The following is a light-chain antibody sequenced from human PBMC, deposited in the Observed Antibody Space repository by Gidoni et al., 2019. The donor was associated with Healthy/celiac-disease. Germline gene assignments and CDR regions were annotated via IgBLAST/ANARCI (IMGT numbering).Light chain of an antibody. CDR2: SNN. CDR3: AAWDDSLNGPVV. J-gene: IGLJ2*01. CDR1: SSNIGSNT. V-gene: IGLV1-44*01. Sequence: QSVLPQPPSASGTPGQRVTISCSGSSSNIGSNTVNWYQQHPGTAPKLLIYSNNQRPSGVPDRFSGSKSGTSASLAISGLQSEDEADYYCAAWDDSLNGPVVFGGGTKLTVL.